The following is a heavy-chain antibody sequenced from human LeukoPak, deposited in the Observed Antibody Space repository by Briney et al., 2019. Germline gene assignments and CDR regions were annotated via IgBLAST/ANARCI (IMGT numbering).Heavy chain of an antibody. CDR3: ARRGREDTVVVPAARTRGYFDY. V-gene: IGHV4-31*03. CDR2: IYYSGST. D-gene: IGHD2-2*01. Sequence: SETLSLTCTVSGGSISSGGYYWSWIRQHPGKGLEWIGYIYYSGSTYYNPFLKSRVTISVDTSKNQFSLKLSSVTAADTAVYYCARRGREDTVVVPAARTRGYFDYWGQGTLVTVSS. J-gene: IGHJ4*02. CDR1: GGSISSGGYY.